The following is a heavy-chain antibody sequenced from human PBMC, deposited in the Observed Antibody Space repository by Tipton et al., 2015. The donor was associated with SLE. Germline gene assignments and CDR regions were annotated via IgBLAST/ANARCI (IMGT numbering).Heavy chain of an antibody. Sequence: SLRLSCAASGFTFSNYGLHWVRQAPGKGLEWVAVISYDGSNKYYADSVKGRFTISRDNSKNTVYLQMNSLRAEDTAVYYCAKEGIVVVGDYYFDYWGQGTLVTVSS. CDR2: ISYDGSNK. D-gene: IGHD2-2*01. V-gene: IGHV3-30*04. J-gene: IGHJ4*02. CDR3: AKEGIVVVGDYYFDY. CDR1: GFTFSNYG.